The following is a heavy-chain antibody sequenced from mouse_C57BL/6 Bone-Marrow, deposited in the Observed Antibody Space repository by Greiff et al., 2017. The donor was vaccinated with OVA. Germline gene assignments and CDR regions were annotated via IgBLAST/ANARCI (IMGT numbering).Heavy chain of an antibody. CDR1: GYTFPSYW. Sequence: VQLQQPGAELVRPGTSVKLSCKASGYTFPSYWMHWVKQRPGQGLEWIGVIDPSDSYTNYNQKFKGKATLTVDTSSSTAYMQLSSLTSEDSAVYYCARLGFAYWGQGTLVTVSA. CDR2: IDPSDSYT. CDR3: ARLGFAY. J-gene: IGHJ3*01. V-gene: IGHV1-59*01.